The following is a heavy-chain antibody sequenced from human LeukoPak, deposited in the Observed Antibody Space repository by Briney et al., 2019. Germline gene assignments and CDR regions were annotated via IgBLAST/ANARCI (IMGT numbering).Heavy chain of an antibody. J-gene: IGHJ4*02. CDR2: FDPEDGET. CDR3: ATAGIVGATTRGPGPD. D-gene: IGHD1-26*01. CDR1: GYTLTELS. V-gene: IGHV1-24*01. Sequence: GASVKVSCKVSGYTLTELSMHWVRQAPGKGLEWMGGFDPEDGETIYAQKFQGRVTMTEDTSTDTAYMELSSLRSEDTAVYYCATAGIVGATTRGPGPDWGQGTLVTVSS.